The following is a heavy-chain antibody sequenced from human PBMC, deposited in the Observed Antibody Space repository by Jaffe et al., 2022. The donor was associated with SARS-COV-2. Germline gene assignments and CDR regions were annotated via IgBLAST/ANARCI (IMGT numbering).Heavy chain of an antibody. CDR2: IWYDGSNK. V-gene: IGHV3-33*01. CDR3: ARSWIQLWFDAFDI. Sequence: QVQLVESGGGVVQPGRSLRLSCAASGFTFSSYGMHWVRQAPGKGLEWVAVIWYDGSNKYYADSVKGRFTISRDNSKNTLYLQMNSLRAEDTAVYYCARSWIQLWFDAFDIWGQGTMVTVSS. CDR1: GFTFSSYG. J-gene: IGHJ3*02. D-gene: IGHD5-18*01.